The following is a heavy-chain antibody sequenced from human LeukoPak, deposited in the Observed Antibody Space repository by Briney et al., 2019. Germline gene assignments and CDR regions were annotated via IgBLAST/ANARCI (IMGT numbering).Heavy chain of an antibody. CDR1: GFTFSSYE. J-gene: IGHJ6*02. V-gene: IGHV3-48*03. Sequence: GGSLRLSCAASGFTFSSYEMNWVRQAPGKGLEWVSYISSSGSTIYYADSVKGRFTISRDNAKNSLYLQMNSLRAEDTAVYYCASPPWRYYYGMDVWGQGTTVTVSS. CDR3: ASPPWRYYYGMDV. CDR2: ISSSGSTI.